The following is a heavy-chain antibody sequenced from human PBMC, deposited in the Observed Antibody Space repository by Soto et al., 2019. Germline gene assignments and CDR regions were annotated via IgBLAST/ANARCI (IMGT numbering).Heavy chain of an antibody. CDR1: GGSISSSNW. CDR3: ARGLSTLSLLAY. J-gene: IGHJ4*02. V-gene: IGHV4-4*02. CDR2: IYHSGST. Sequence: PSETLSLTCAVSGGSISSSNWWSWVRQPPGKGLEWIGEIYHSGSTNYNPSLKSRVTMSVDKSKNQFSLKLSSVTAADTAVYYCARGLSTLSLLAYWGQGTLVTVSS. D-gene: IGHD3-16*02.